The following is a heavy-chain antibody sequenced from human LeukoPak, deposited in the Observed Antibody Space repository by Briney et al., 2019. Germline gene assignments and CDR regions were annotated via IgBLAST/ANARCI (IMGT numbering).Heavy chain of an antibody. J-gene: IGHJ5*02. CDR1: AYSFTSYL. Sequence: VESLQISCNGSAYSFTSYLIGWVRQMRGKGLEWMGIIYPGVSDTRYNPSLQRKVTISADKSIPTAYLPWSSINSSDTTGYDRARKSGSYSSWGQGTLVTVSS. CDR2: IYPGVSDT. CDR3: ARKSGSYSS. V-gene: IGHV5-51*01. D-gene: IGHD1-26*01.